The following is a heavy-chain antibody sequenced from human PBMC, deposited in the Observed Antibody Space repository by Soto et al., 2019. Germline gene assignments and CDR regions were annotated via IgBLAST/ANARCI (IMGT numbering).Heavy chain of an antibody. CDR3: ARDTYYYDSSDHFSAVAFDI. D-gene: IGHD3-22*01. J-gene: IGHJ3*02. CDR2: ISNDGSST. V-gene: IGHV3-74*01. CDR1: GFTSSSYW. Sequence: EVQLVESGGGLVQPGGSLRLSCAASGFTSSSYWIHWVRQAPGKGLVWVSRISNDGSSTNYADSVKGRFTISRDNAKNTVYLQMNSLRAEDTAVYYCARDTYYYDSSDHFSAVAFDIWGQGTMVTVSS.